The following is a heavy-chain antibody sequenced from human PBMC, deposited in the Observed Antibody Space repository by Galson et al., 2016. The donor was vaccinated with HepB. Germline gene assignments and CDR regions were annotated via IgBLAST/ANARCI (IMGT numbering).Heavy chain of an antibody. CDR1: GDSVSTNSGA. Sequence: CAISGDSVSTNSGAWNWIRQSPSRGLEWLGRTYYRSRWYHDYAPSVKSRLTLNADMSENQFSLQLNSVIPEDSGVYFCARSGSSGWYDLGRNWFDPWGQGIPVTVSS. CDR2: TYYRSRWYH. V-gene: IGHV6-1*01. D-gene: IGHD6-19*01. CDR3: ARSGSSGWYDLGRNWFDP. J-gene: IGHJ5*02.